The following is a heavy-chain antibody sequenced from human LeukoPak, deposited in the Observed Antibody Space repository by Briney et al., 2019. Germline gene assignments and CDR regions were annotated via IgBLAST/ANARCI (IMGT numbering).Heavy chain of an antibody. CDR1: GFTFSSYE. J-gene: IGHJ1*01. CDR2: ISNSGSNI. CDR3: ASPPGYSSGWYEGPEYFQH. V-gene: IGHV3-48*03. Sequence: GGSLRLSCAASGFTFSSYEMNWVRQAPGKGLEWVSYISNSGSNIYYADSVKGRFTISRDNSKNTLYLQMNSLRAEDTAVYYCASPPGYSSGWYEGPEYFQHWGQGTLVTVSS. D-gene: IGHD6-19*01.